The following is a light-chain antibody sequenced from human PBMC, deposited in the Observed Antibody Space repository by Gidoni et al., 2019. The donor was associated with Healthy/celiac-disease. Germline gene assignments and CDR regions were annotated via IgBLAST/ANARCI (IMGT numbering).Light chain of an antibody. CDR1: SGRIASNY. CDR3: QSYDSSNFGV. Sequence: NFMLTQPHSVSEPPGKTVTISCTRSSGRIASNYVQWYQQRPGSSPTTVIYEDNQRPSGVPYRFSGSIDSASNAASLTISGLKTEDEADYYCQSYDSSNFGVFGGGTKLTVL. V-gene: IGLV6-57*01. CDR2: EDN. J-gene: IGLJ3*02.